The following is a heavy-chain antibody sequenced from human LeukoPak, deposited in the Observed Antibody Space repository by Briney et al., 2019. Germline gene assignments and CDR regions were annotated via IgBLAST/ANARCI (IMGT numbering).Heavy chain of an antibody. D-gene: IGHD6-13*01. CDR2: ISWNSGSI. V-gene: IGHV3-9*01. CDR1: WFAFDDYA. J-gene: IGHJ4*02. Sequence: PGGSLRLSCAASWFAFDDYAMHWVRQAPGKGLEWVSSISWNSGSIVYADSVKGRFTISRDNAKNSLYLQMNSLRAEDTALYYCAKGYSSNWDYHFEYWGQRTLVTLSS. CDR3: AKGYSSNWDYHFEY.